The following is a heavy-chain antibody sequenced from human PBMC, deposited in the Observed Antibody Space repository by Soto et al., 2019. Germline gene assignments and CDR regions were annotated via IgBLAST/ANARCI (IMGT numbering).Heavy chain of an antibody. Sequence: SQTLSLTCAISGGIVSSNSAAWNWIRQSPSRGLEWLGRTYYRSKWYNDYAVSVKSRITINPDTSKNQFSLQLNSVTPEDTAVYYCARLGYSYGYYYYGMDVLGQGTRVIVSS. D-gene: IGHD5-18*01. CDR2: TYYRSKWYN. CDR1: GGIVSSNSAA. V-gene: IGHV6-1*01. J-gene: IGHJ6*02. CDR3: ARLGYSYGYYYYGMDV.